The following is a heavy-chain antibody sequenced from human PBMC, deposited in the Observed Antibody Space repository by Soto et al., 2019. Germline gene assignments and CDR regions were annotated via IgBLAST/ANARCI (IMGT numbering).Heavy chain of an antibody. CDR3: ARDLDSSGYYWD. D-gene: IGHD3-22*01. V-gene: IGHV1-69*13. CDR2: IIPIFGTA. CDR1: GGTFSSYA. J-gene: IGHJ4*02. Sequence: GASVKVSCKASGGTFSSYAISWVRQAPGQGLEWMGGIIPIFGTANYAQKFQGRVTITADESTSTAYMELSSLRSGDTAVYYCARDLDSSGYYWDWGQGTLVTVSS.